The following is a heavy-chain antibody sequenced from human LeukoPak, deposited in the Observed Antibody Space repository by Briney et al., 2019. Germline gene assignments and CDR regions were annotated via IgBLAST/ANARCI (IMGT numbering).Heavy chain of an antibody. J-gene: IGHJ4*02. CDR1: GGSISSGGYY. CDR2: IYYSGST. Sequence: SETLSLTCTVSGGSISSGGYYWSWIRQHPGKGLEWIGYIYYSGSTYYNPSLKSRVTISVDTSKNQFSLKLSSVTAADTAVYYCASRDIAAAGYFDYWGQGTLVTVSS. CDR3: ASRDIAAAGYFDY. V-gene: IGHV4-31*03. D-gene: IGHD6-13*01.